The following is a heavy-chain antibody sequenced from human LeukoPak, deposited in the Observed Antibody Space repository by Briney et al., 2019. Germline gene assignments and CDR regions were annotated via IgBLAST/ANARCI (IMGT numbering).Heavy chain of an antibody. Sequence: SETLSLTCTVSGGSISSSSYYWGWIRQPPGKGLEWIGSIYYSGSTYYNPSLKSRVTISVDPSKNQFSLKLSSVTAADTAVYYCASRPYYYDSSGYSWGQGTLVTVSS. CDR2: IYYSGST. CDR1: GGSISSSSYY. V-gene: IGHV4-39*07. D-gene: IGHD3-22*01. J-gene: IGHJ5*02. CDR3: ASRPYYYDSSGYS.